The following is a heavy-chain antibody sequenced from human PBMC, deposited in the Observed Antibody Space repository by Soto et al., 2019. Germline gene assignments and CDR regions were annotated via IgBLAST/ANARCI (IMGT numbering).Heavy chain of an antibody. D-gene: IGHD2-21*01. J-gene: IGHJ4*02. Sequence: VASVKISCKASGYTFTSYSMHWLRQAPGQGLEWVAIINPSDGSTTYAQKFQGRVTVTRDTSTSTVHMEVSSLRADDTAVYYCARMWRAGVFDCWGQGTLVTVSS. V-gene: IGHV1-46*01. CDR3: ARMWRAGVFDC. CDR1: GYTFTSYS. CDR2: INPSDGST.